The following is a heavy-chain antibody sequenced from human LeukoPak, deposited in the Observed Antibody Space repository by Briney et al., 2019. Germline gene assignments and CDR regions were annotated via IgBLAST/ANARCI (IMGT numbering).Heavy chain of an antibody. CDR3: ARGPNIAGQLWLRRYYMDV. D-gene: IGHD5-18*01. CDR2: INHSGST. CDR1: GGSISSSSYY. V-gene: IGHV4-39*07. J-gene: IGHJ6*03. Sequence: SETLSLTCTVSGGSISSSSYYWGWIRQPPGKGLEWIGEINHSGSTNYNPSLKSRVTISVDTSKNQFSLKLSSVTAADTAVYYCARGPNIAGQLWLRRYYMDVWGKGTTITVSS.